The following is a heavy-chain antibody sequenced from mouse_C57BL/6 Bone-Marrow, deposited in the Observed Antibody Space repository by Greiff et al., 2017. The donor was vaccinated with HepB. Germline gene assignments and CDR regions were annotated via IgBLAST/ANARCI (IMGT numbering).Heavy chain of an antibody. J-gene: IGHJ2*01. Sequence: VHVKQSGPELVKPGASVKISCKASGYSFTDYNMNWVKQSNGKSLEWIGVINPNYGTTSYNQKFKGKATLTVDQSSSTAYMQLNILTSEDSAVYYCLYYGSSGDYWGQGTTLTVSS. CDR1: GYSFTDYN. CDR2: INPNYGTT. D-gene: IGHD1-1*01. V-gene: IGHV1-39*01. CDR3: LYYGSSGDY.